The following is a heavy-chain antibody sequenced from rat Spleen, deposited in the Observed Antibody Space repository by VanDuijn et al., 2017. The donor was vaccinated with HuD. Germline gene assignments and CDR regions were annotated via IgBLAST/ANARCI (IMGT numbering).Heavy chain of an antibody. CDR3: TTKAD. CDR2: ISYDGTAT. Sequence: EVQLVESGGGLVQPGRSMKLSCAASGLSFSNYDMAWVRQAPTTGLEWVASISYDGTATYYRDSVKGRFTISRDDAKSTLYLQMDSLRSEDTATYYCTTKADWGQGVMVTVSS. CDR1: GLSFSNYD. J-gene: IGHJ2*01. V-gene: IGHV5-20*01.